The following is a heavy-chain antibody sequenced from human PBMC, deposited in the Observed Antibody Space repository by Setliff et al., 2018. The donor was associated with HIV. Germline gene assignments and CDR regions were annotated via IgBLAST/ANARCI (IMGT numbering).Heavy chain of an antibody. D-gene: IGHD1-26*01. CDR1: GFTFSSYA. J-gene: IGHJ4*02. V-gene: IGHV3-23*01. CDR3: ATDLNWEGG. CDR2: LSGSGGTT. Sequence: PGESLKISCAASGFTFSSYAMTWVRQAPGKGLEWVSTLSGSGGTTYYADSVKGRFTISRDNSKNTLHLQMNSLRVEDTAVYYCATDLNWEGGWGQGTLVTVSS.